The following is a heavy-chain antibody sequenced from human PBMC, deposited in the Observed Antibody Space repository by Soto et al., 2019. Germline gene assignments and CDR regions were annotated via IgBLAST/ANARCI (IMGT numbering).Heavy chain of an antibody. V-gene: IGHV3-30-3*01. CDR2: ISYDGSNK. J-gene: IGHJ6*02. Sequence: QVQLVESGGGVVQPGRSLRLSCAASGFTFSSYAMHWVRQAPGKGLEWVAVISYDGSNKYYADSVKGRFTISRDNSKNTLYLQMNSLRAEDTAVYYFARAPGYCSSTSCPYYYYYYGMDVWGQGTTVTVSS. CDR3: ARAPGYCSSTSCPYYYYYYGMDV. D-gene: IGHD2-2*01. CDR1: GFTFSSYA.